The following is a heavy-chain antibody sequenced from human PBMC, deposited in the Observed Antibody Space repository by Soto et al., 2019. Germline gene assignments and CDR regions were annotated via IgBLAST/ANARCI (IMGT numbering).Heavy chain of an antibody. CDR1: GGSISSYY. D-gene: IGHD6-13*01. V-gene: IGHV4-59*01. CDR2: IYYSGST. J-gene: IGHJ4*02. CDR3: ARDGHGYILDY. Sequence: QVQLQESGPGLVKPSETLSLTCTVSGGSISSYYWSWIRQPPGKGLEWIGYIYYSGSTNYNPSLKRRATILVDTFKNQFSLKLSSVTAADPDVYSCARDGHGYILDYWGQGTLVTVSS.